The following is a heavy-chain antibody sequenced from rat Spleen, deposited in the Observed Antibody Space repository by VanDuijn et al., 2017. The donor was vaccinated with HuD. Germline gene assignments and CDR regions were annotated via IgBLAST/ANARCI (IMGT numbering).Heavy chain of an antibody. CDR2: MNPDGSST. CDR1: GFIFSTND. V-gene: IGHV5-35*01. Sequence: EVQLVESGGGLVQPGRSLKLSCAASGFIFSTNDMAWIRQAPGTGLEWVATMNPDGSSTYYPDTVKGRFVISKDNAKNTGYLQMKNLRSEDTAMYYCARTGFAYWGQGTLVTVSS. CDR3: ARTGFAY. J-gene: IGHJ3*01.